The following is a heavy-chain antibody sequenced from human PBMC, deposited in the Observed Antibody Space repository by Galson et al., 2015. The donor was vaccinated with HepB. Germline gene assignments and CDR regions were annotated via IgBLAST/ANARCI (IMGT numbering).Heavy chain of an antibody. D-gene: IGHD1-26*01. J-gene: IGHJ4*02. Sequence: SLRLSCAVSGFIFSVYWMSWVRQGPGKGLEWVAMINEDGSEKYYVNSMKGRITISRDNAENSLCLEMDSLRAEDTAVYYCVTGGRNAGAIGQWGRGTLVTVSS. V-gene: IGHV3-7*01. CDR1: GFIFSVYW. CDR3: VTGGRNAGAIGQ. CDR2: INEDGSEK.